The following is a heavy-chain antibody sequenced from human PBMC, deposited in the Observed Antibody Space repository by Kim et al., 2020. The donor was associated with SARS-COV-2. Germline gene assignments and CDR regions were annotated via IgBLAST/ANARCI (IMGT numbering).Heavy chain of an antibody. D-gene: IGHD3-22*01. V-gene: IGHV1-2*06. CDR3: ALAGSEDGSDYGPLYYYDLDV. Sequence: ASVKVSCKASGYTFTDYHIHWVRQAPGQGLEWLGRINPYSGGTSYAQKFQDKVTMTRDTSISTAYMFLSRLRSDDTAVYYCALAGSEDGSDYGPLYYYDLDVWGQGTTVTVSS. CDR1: GYTFTDYH. J-gene: IGHJ6*02. CDR2: INPYSGGT.